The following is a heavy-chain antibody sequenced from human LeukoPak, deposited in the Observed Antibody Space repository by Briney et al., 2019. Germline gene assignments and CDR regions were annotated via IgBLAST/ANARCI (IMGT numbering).Heavy chain of an antibody. CDR1: GYTFTNFG. V-gene: IGHV1-18*01. Sequence: GASVRVSCKASGYTFTNFGISWVRQAPGQGLEHMGWISTTNGDTNYALKVQGRATMTTDASTTTATMELRNLRSDDSGVYYCARDTVRFAPSHPQRAAFDVWGQGTMVTVSS. J-gene: IGHJ3*01. D-gene: IGHD3-3*01. CDR2: ISTTNGDT. CDR3: ARDTVRFAPSHPQRAAFDV.